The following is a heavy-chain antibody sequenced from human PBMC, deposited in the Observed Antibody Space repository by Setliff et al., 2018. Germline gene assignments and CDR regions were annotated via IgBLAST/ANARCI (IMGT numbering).Heavy chain of an antibody. CDR1: GGSISSGGFY. CDR3: ARESATIGEFPLYYFDK. D-gene: IGHD3-10*01. Sequence: SETLSLTCSRRVSGGSISSGGFYWSWIRQSAGRGLEWIGHFHTGGATDYNLSLKSRVTISLGSSKNQFSLRLSSVTAADAAVYFCARESATIGEFPLYYFDKWGQGIPVTVSS. CDR2: FHTGGAT. J-gene: IGHJ4*02. V-gene: IGHV4-61*09.